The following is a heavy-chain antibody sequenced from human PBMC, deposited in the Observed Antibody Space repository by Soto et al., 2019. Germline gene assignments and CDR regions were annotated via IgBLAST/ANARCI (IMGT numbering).Heavy chain of an antibody. D-gene: IGHD3-22*01. CDR2: ISGSGGST. J-gene: IGHJ4*02. CDR3: AKAYDSSGYYFDY. CDR1: GFTFSSYA. Sequence: GGSLRLSCAASGFTFSSYAMSWVRQAPGKGLEWLSAISGSGGSTYYADSVKGRFTISRDNSKNTLYLQMNSLRAEDTAVYYCAKAYDSSGYYFDYWGQGTLVTVSS. V-gene: IGHV3-23*01.